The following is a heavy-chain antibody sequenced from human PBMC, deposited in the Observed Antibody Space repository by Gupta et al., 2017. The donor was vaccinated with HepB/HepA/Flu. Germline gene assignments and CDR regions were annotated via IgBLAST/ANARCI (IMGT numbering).Heavy chain of an antibody. Sequence: EVQLVESGGGLVQPGGSLRLSCAASGFTFSSYWMSWVRQAPGKGLEWVANIKQDGSEKYYVDSVKGRFTISRDNAKNSLYLQMNSLRAEDTAVYYCARDLGIAAAGTPGGYYYYGMDVWGQGTTVTVSS. CDR2: IKQDGSEK. D-gene: IGHD6-13*01. CDR3: ARDLGIAAAGTPGGYYYYGMDV. CDR1: GFTFSSYW. J-gene: IGHJ6*02. V-gene: IGHV3-7*01.